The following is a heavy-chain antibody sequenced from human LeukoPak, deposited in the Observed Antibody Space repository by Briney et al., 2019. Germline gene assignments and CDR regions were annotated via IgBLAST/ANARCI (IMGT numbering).Heavy chain of an antibody. CDR1: GYSFTSYD. D-gene: IGHD1-14*01. V-gene: IGHV1-8*01. J-gene: IGHJ6*02. CDR3: ARGQVFYGMDV. Sequence: ASVKVSCKASGYSFTSYDINWVRQATGQGLEWMGWMNSNSGNTGYAQKFQGRVTMTRNTSISTAYMELSSLRSEDTAVYYCARGQVFYGMDVWGQGTTVTVSS. CDR2: MNSNSGNT.